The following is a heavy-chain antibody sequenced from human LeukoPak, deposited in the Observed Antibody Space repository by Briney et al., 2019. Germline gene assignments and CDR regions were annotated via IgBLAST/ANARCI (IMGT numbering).Heavy chain of an antibody. J-gene: IGHJ4*02. CDR2: IYHGGST. V-gene: IGHV4-4*02. CDR3: ARDTGAFDY. Sequence: SETLSLTCAVSGGSISSTNWWSWVRQPPGKGLEWIGQIYHGGSTNYNPSLKSRVTISVDKSNNQFSLRLSSVTAADTAFYYCARDTGAFDYWGQGTLVTVSS. D-gene: IGHD1-26*01. CDR1: GGSISSTNW.